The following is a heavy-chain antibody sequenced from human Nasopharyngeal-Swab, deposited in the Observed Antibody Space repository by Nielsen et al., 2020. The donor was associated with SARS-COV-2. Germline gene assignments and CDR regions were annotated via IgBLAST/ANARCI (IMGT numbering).Heavy chain of an antibody. Sequence: GGSLSLSCKGSGYSFTSYWIGWVRQMPGKGLEWMGIIYPGDSDTRYSPSFQGQVTISADKSISTAYLQWSSLKASDTAMYYCARSMPSRYYYYGMDVWGQGTTVTVSS. J-gene: IGHJ6*02. CDR1: GYSFTSYW. CDR2: IYPGDSDT. CDR3: ARSMPSRYYYYGMDV. V-gene: IGHV5-51*01. D-gene: IGHD2-2*01.